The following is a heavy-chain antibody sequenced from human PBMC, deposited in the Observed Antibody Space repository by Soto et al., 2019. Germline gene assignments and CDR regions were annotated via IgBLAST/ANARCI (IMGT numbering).Heavy chain of an antibody. Sequence: QVQLVESGGGVVQPGRSLRLSCAASGFTFSSYGMHWVRQAPGKGLEWVAVISYDGSNKYYADSVKGRFTISRDNSKNTLYLPMNSLRAEDTAVYYCAKVDIVVVPAGPFDYWGQGTLVTVSS. J-gene: IGHJ4*02. CDR3: AKVDIVVVPAGPFDY. CDR2: ISYDGSNK. CDR1: GFTFSSYG. V-gene: IGHV3-30*18. D-gene: IGHD2-2*01.